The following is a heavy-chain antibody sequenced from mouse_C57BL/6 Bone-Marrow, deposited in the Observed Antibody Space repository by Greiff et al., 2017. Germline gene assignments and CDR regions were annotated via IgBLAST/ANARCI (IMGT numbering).Heavy chain of an antibody. CDR3: TTVGNYVWFAY. J-gene: IGHJ3*01. V-gene: IGHV14-4*01. CDR1: GFNIKDDY. D-gene: IGHD2-1*01. Sequence: VQLKESGAELVRPGASVKLSCTASGFNIKDDYMHWVKQRPEQGLEWIGWIDPENGDTEYASKFQGKATITADTSSNTAYLQLSSLTSEDTAVYYCTTVGNYVWFAYWGQGTLVTVSA. CDR2: IDPENGDT.